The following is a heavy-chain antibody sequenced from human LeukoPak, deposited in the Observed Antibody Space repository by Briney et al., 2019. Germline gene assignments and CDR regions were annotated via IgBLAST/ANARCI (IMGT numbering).Heavy chain of an antibody. V-gene: IGHV4-59*01. D-gene: IGHD6-6*01. J-gene: IGHJ4*02. Sequence: PSETLSLTCTVSGGSISSYYWSWIRQPPGKGLEWIGYIYYSGSTNYNPSLKSRVTISVDTSKNQFSLELSSVTAADTAVYYCARSSPPAPLSNWGQGTLVTVSS. CDR2: IYYSGST. CDR1: GGSISSYY. CDR3: ARSSPPAPLSN.